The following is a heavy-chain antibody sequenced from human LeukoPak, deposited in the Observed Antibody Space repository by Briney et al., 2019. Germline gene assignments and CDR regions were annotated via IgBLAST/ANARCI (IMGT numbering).Heavy chain of an antibody. J-gene: IGHJ4*02. D-gene: IGHD6-13*01. Sequence: GGSLRLSCAASGFTFSSYGMHWVRQAPGKGLEWVAFIRYDGSNKYYADSVKGRFTISRDNSKNTLYLQMNSLRAEDTAVYYCAKGRFGYSSNWPIFDYWGQGTLVTVSS. CDR2: IRYDGSNK. CDR3: AKGRFGYSSNWPIFDY. CDR1: GFTFSSYG. V-gene: IGHV3-30*02.